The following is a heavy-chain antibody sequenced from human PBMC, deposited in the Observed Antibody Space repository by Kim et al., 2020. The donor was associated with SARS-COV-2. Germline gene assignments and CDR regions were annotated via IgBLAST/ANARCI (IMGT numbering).Heavy chain of an antibody. CDR2: INTDTGSP. J-gene: IGHJ4*02. Sequence: ASVKVSCKASGCTFTNHAINWVRQAPGRGLEWMGWINTDTGSPTYAPDFTGRFVFSLDTSVSTAYLQIRSLEAEDTALYYCARVVWGGYRYIDSWGQGTLVTFSS. CDR1: GCTFTNHA. CDR3: ARVVWGGYRYIDS. V-gene: IGHV7-4-1*02. D-gene: IGHD3-16*02.